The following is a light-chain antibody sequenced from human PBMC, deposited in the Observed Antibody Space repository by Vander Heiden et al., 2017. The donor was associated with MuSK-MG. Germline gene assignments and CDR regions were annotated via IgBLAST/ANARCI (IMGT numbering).Light chain of an antibody. CDR2: AAS. CDR3: QQSDSTPST. V-gene: IGKV1-39*01. J-gene: IGKJ2*01. CDR1: QTISSY. Sequence: DIQVTQSPSSLSASVGDRVTITCRASQTISSYLNWYQQKPGKAPKLLIYAASSLQGGVPSRFSGSGSGTDFTLSISRLQPEDFASYYCQQSDSTPSTFGQGTKLEIK.